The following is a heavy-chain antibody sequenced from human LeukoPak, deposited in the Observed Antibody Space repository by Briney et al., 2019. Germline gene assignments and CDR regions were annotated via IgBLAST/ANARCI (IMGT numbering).Heavy chain of an antibody. CDR1: GYTFTSYD. D-gene: IGHD2-15*01. J-gene: IGHJ4*02. CDR3: ARSQYCSGGSCYFDY. CDR2: MNPNSGNT. V-gene: IGHV1-8*01. Sequence: ASVKVSCKASGYTFTSYDINWVRQATGQGLERMGWMNPNSGNTGYAQKFQGRVTMTRNTSISTAYMELSSLRSEDTAVYYCARSQYCSGGSCYFDYWGQGTLVTVSS.